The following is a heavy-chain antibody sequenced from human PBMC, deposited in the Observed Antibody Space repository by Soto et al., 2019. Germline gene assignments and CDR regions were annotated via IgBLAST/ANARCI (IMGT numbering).Heavy chain of an antibody. J-gene: IGHJ4*02. V-gene: IGHV3-13*04. D-gene: IGHD1-26*01. CDR2: IGTAGDT. CDR1: GFTFSSYD. Sequence: EVQLVESGGGLVQPGGSLRLSCAASGFTFSSYDMHWVRQATGKGLEWVSAIGTAGDTYYPGSVKGRFTISRENAETSLYPQMNSLRAGDTAVYYCAIGVGAYFDYWGQGALVTVSS. CDR3: AIGVGAYFDY.